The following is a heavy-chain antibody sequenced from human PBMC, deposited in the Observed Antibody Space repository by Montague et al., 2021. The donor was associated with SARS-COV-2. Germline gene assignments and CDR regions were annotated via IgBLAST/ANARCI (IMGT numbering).Heavy chain of an antibody. CDR2: ISHSGIT. V-gene: IGHV4-59*02. J-gene: IGHJ5*01. CDR3: ARLSIGGPLIRWFDS. Sequence: SETLSLTCTVSGYSVTSSYWSWIRQPPGKGLQWIGFISHSGITNYNSFFKSRVAISVNTSKNHFSLKLSSATAADTAVYYCARLSIGGPLIRWFDSRGQGTLVTVSS. D-gene: IGHD3-3*01. CDR1: GYSVTSSY.